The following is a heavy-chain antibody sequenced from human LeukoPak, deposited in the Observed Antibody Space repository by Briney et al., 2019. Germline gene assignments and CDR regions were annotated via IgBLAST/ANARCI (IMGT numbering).Heavy chain of an antibody. Sequence: SETLSLTCTVSGGSISSYYWSWIRQPPGKGLEWIGYIYYSGSTNYNPSLKSRVTISVDTSKNQFSLKLSSATAADTAVYYCARGGDYVWGSYRYDYYYGMDVWGQGTTVTVSS. CDR2: IYYSGST. CDR3: ARGGDYVWGSYRYDYYYGMDV. CDR1: GGSISSYY. J-gene: IGHJ6*02. D-gene: IGHD3-16*02. V-gene: IGHV4-59*01.